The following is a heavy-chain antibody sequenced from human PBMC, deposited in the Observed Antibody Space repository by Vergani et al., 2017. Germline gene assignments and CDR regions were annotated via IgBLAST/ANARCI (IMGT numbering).Heavy chain of an antibody. V-gene: IGHV1-8*01. CDR1: GYIFTSDD. D-gene: IGHD2-15*01. Sequence: QVQLVQSGAEVKKPGASVRVSCKAFGYIFTSDDIDWVRQATGQGLEWMGWMNPNSGNTGYGQRFQGRVTITRDTSISTAYLELSSLRSEDTAVYYCVRARRTCSADVCPRYYFDYWGQGTLVTVSS. CDR3: VRARRTCSADVCPRYYFDY. CDR2: MNPNSGNT. J-gene: IGHJ4*02.